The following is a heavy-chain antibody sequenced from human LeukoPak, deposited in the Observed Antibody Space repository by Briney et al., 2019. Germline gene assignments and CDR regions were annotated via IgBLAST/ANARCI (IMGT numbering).Heavy chain of an antibody. Sequence: GGSLRLSCAASGFTFSSYSMNWVRQAPGKGLEWVSSISSSSSYIYYADSVKGRFTISRDNAKHSLYLQMNSLRAEDTAVYYCARHARVAYSSGWYAYYFDYWGQGTLVTVSS. J-gene: IGHJ4*02. CDR2: ISSSSSYI. D-gene: IGHD6-19*01. CDR1: GFTFSSYS. V-gene: IGHV3-21*01. CDR3: ARHARVAYSSGWYAYYFDY.